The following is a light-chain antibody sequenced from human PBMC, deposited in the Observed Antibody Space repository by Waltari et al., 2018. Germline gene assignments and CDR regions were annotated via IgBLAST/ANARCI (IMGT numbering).Light chain of an antibody. J-gene: IGKJ4*01. CDR1: QSVTSTY. CDR3: QHYGSSTLT. Sequence: ELVLTQSPGTLSFSPGERATISCRASQSVTSTYLAWYQQKPGQAPRLLIYGASGRATGIPDRFSGGGSGTDFTLSISNLEPEDFAVYYCQHYGSSTLTFGGGTKVEIK. V-gene: IGKV3-20*01. CDR2: GAS.